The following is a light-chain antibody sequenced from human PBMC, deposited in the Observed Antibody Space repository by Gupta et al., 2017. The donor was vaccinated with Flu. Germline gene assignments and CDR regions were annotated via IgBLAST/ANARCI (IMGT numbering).Light chain of an antibody. CDR2: LQPDGRT. Sequence: QLVLTQSPSVSASLGASVTLTCPLSSAHSDFAISWHPQQPQRRPRFLMRLQPDGRTPKGDVSPTRFASSCSGTGTSPTISSVPADDDDTYYYQTAATSNHWVFGEGTKLTVL. V-gene: IGLV4-69*01. CDR3: QTAATSNHWV. CDR1: SAHSDFA. J-gene: IGLJ3*02.